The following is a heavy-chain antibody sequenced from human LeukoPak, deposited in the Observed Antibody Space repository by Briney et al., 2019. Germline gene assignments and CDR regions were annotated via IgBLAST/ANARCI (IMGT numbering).Heavy chain of an antibody. V-gene: IGHV3-23*01. D-gene: IGHD5-12*01. Sequence: GGSLRLSCAASGFTVSSNYMSWVRQAPGKGLEWVSALTGGGGVTHYADSVKGRFTISRDNSKNTLYLQMTSLRAEDTAVYYCAKLKWLTTGNFDYWGQGTLVTVSS. J-gene: IGHJ4*02. CDR3: AKLKWLTTGNFDY. CDR1: GFTVSSNY. CDR2: LTGGGGVT.